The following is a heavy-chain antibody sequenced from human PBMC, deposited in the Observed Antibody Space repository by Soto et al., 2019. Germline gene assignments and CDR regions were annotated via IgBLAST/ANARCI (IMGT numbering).Heavy chain of an antibody. J-gene: IGHJ5*02. CDR1: GYSISNGYY. Sequence: PSGTLSLTCAVSGYSISNGYYWGWLRQPPGKGLEWIGSIHHGGSTYYNPSLNSRVTLSIDMTNNHVSLILNSVTAEDTAIYYCARHEPLMNWSPPHDRFDPWGQGTLVTVSS. V-gene: IGHV4-38-2*01. D-gene: IGHD1-1*01. CDR3: ARHEPLMNWSPPHDRFDP. CDR2: IHHGGST.